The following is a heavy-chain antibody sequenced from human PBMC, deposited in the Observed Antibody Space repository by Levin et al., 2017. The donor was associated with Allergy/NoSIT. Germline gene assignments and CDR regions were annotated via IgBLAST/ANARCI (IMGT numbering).Heavy chain of an antibody. Sequence: LSLTCAASGFTFSSFWMSWVRQAPGKGLEWVANIKGDGSEKNYVDSVKGRFTISRDNAENSLYLQMYSLSDEDTAVYYCLRDYLGIWGQGTLVTVSS. CDR2: IKGDGSEK. D-gene: IGHD7-27*01. J-gene: IGHJ4*02. CDR1: GFTFSSFW. CDR3: LRDYLGI. V-gene: IGHV3-7*04.